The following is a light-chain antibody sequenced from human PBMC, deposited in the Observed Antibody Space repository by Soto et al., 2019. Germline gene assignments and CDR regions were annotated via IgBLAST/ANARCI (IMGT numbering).Light chain of an antibody. CDR2: GAF. Sequence: EIVLTQSPGTLSLSPGERATLSCRASQRVSSSYLAWYQQKPGQAPRLLLYGAFSRATGIPKWFSGSGSGPAFTLTISRLEPEDFAVYSCQQHDHAPFTSSGGTTGEIK. CDR3: QQHDHAPFT. CDR1: QRVSSSY. V-gene: IGKV3-20*01. J-gene: IGKJ4*01.